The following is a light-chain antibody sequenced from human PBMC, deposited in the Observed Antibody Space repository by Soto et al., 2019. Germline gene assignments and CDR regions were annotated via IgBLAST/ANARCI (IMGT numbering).Light chain of an antibody. J-gene: IGKJ1*01. Sequence: DIQMTQSPSYLSASVGDRVTITCRTSHRFSIYLNWYQQKPGKAPNLLIYAASSLGSGVPSRFSGSGSGTDFTLIISSLQPEDIATYYCQQSYSTPWTFGQGTKVEIK. V-gene: IGKV1-39*01. CDR3: QQSYSTPWT. CDR2: AAS. CDR1: HRFSIY.